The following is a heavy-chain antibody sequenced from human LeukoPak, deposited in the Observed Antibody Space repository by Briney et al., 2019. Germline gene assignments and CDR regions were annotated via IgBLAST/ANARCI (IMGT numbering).Heavy chain of an antibody. J-gene: IGHJ3*02. CDR3: ARPRITIFGVVIDAFDI. D-gene: IGHD3-3*01. Sequence: ASETLSLTCTVSGGSISSSSYYWGWIRQPPGKGLEWIGRIYYSGSTYYNPSLKSRVTISVDTSKNQFSLKLSSVTAADTAVYYCARPRITIFGVVIDAFDIWGQGTMVTVSS. V-gene: IGHV4-39*01. CDR1: GGSISSSSYY. CDR2: IYYSGST.